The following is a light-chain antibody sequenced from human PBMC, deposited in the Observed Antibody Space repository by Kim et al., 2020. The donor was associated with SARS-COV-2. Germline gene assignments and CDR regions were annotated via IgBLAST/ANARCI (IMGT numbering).Light chain of an antibody. J-gene: IGLJ2*01. CDR3: SSYTSTSTLVL. V-gene: IGLV2-14*03. CDR1: SSGVGGYNY. Sequence: QSITISCTGTSSGVGGYNYVSWYQQHPGKAPKLMIYDVSNRPSGVSNHFSGSKSGNTASLTISGLQAEDEADYYCSSYTSTSTLVLFGGGTQLTVL. CDR2: DVS.